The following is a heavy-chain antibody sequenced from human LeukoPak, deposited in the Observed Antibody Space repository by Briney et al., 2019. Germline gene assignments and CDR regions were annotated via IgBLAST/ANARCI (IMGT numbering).Heavy chain of an antibody. J-gene: IGHJ4*02. V-gene: IGHV3-7*01. CDR1: GFTFSNYW. Sequence: GGSLRLSCVPSGFTFSNYWMSWVRQAPGKGLEWVANIKEDGSEKYYVDSVRGRFTISRDNAKNSLYLQMNSLRAEDTAVYYCAKDPYGDSFSYWGQGTLVTVSS. CDR2: IKEDGSEK. CDR3: AKDPYGDSFSY. D-gene: IGHD4-17*01.